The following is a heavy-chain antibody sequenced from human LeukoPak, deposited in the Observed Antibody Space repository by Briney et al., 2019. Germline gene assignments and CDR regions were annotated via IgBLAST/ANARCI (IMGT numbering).Heavy chain of an antibody. CDR3: ARGGDYYDSSGYVDY. D-gene: IGHD3-22*01. Sequence: SETLSLTCTVSGGSISSYYWSWIRQPPGKGLEWIGYIYYSGSTNYNPSLKSRVTISVDTSKNQFSLKLSSVTAADTAVYYCARGGDYYDSSGYVDYWGQGTPVTVSS. CDR1: GGSISSYY. V-gene: IGHV4-59*01. CDR2: IYYSGST. J-gene: IGHJ4*02.